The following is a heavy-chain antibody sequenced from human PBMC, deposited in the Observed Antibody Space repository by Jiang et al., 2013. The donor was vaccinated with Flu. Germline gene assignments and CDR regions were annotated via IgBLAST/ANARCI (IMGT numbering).Heavy chain of an antibody. V-gene: IGHV1-46*01. J-gene: IGHJ4*02. CDR1: GYTFTSYY. D-gene: IGHD2-15*01. Sequence: SGAEVKKPGASVKVSCKASGYTFTSYYMHWVRQAPGQGLEWMGIINPSGGSTSYAQKFQGRVTMTRDTSTSTVYMELSSLRSEDTAVYYCAKVACSGGSCYPSTEMYYFDYWGQGTLVTVSS. CDR2: INPSGGST. CDR3: AKVACSGGSCYPSTEMYYFDY.